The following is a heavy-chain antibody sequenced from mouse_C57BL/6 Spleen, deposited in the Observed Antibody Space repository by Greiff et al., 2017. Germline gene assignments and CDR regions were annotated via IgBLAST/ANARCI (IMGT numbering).Heavy chain of an antibody. J-gene: IGHJ1*03. CDR3: ARHYYGSSSRYFDV. D-gene: IGHD1-1*01. Sequence: EVMLVESGGGLVQPGGSLKLSCAASGFTFSDYYMYWVRQTPEKRLEWVAYISNGGGSTYYPDTVKGRFTISRDNAKNTLYLQMSRLKSEDTAMYYWARHYYGSSSRYFDVWGTGTTVTVSS. CDR1: GFTFSDYY. V-gene: IGHV5-12*01. CDR2: ISNGGGST.